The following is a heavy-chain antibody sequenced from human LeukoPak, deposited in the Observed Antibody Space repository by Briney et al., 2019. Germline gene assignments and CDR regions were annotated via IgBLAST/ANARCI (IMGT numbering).Heavy chain of an antibody. Sequence: GGSLRLSCAASGFTFSSYSMNWVRQAPGKGLEWVSSISSSSSYIYYADSVKGRFTISRDNAKNSLYLQMNSLRAEDTAVYYCAKSWGEGSSHYYYYMDVWGKGTTVTISS. CDR2: ISSSSSYI. CDR1: GFTFSSYS. CDR3: AKSWGEGSSHYYYYMDV. V-gene: IGHV3-21*01. J-gene: IGHJ6*03. D-gene: IGHD6-13*01.